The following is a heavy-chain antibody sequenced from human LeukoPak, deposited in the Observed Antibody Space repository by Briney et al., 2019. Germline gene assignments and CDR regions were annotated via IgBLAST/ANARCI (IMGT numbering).Heavy chain of an antibody. CDR1: GFTFSSYG. D-gene: IGHD1-7*01. CDR2: IWYDGSNK. V-gene: IGHV3-33*01. J-gene: IGHJ4*02. CDR3: AGDSDRGRKLELLGSFDY. Sequence: GGSLRLSCAASGFTFSSYGMHWVRQAPGKGLEWVAVIWYDGSNKYYADSVKGRFTISRDNSKNTLYLQMNSLRAEDTAVYYCAGDSDRGRKLELLGSFDYWGQGTLVTVSS.